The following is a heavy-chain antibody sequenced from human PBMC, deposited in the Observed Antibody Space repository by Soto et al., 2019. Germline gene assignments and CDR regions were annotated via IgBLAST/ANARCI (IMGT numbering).Heavy chain of an antibody. CDR3: ARDTGSGGTDYYYYGMDV. J-gene: IGHJ6*02. CDR2: ISSSSSYI. V-gene: IGHV3-21*01. Sequence: EVQLVESGGGLVKPGGSLRLSCAASGFTFSSYSMNWVRQAPGKGLEWVSSISSSSSYIYYADSVKGRFTISRDNAKNSXSLQMNSLRAVYTDGYYCARDTGSGGTDYYYYGMDVWGQGTTVTVSS. D-gene: IGHD6-19*01. CDR1: GFTFSSYS.